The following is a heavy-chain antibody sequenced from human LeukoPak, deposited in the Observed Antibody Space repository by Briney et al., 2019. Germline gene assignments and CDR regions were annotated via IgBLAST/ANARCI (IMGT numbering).Heavy chain of an antibody. D-gene: IGHD1-7*01. J-gene: IGHJ4*02. CDR2: IKQDGSEK. V-gene: IGHV3-7*01. Sequence: GGSLRLSCAAFGFTFSSYSMNWVRQAPGKGLQWVANIKQDGSEKYYVDSVKGRFTISRDNAKKSLYLQMNSLRAEDTAVYYCARDDDWNYEDYWGQGTLVTVSS. CDR3: ARDDDWNYEDY. CDR1: GFTFSSYS.